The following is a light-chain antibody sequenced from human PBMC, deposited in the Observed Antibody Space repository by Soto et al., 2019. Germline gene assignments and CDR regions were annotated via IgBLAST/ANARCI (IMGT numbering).Light chain of an antibody. V-gene: IGKV3-11*01. CDR3: QQRHNWRDT. CDR2: ETS. Sequence: EIVLTQSPDTLSLSPGERATLSCRASQSVSNYLSWYQQKPGQAPRLLMYETSRRATGIPARFSGSGSGTDFTLTISSLEPEDFAVYYCQQRHNWRDTFGQGTRLEIK. CDR1: QSVSNY. J-gene: IGKJ5*01.